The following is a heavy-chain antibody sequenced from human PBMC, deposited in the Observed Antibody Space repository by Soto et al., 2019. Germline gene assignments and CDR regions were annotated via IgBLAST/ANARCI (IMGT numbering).Heavy chain of an antibody. J-gene: IGHJ5*02. V-gene: IGHV1-2*02. CDR1: GFSFTGYY. D-gene: IGHD6-6*01. CDR3: AKDLTRQLAYWLDP. Sequence: AASVKVSCKASGFSFTGYYIHWLRQAPGQGLEWMGWINAHSGGTEYEQKFQGRVTLTRDTSIATAYLTLTSLTSDDTALYYCAKDLTRQLAYWLDPWGQGTQVTVSS. CDR2: INAHSGGT.